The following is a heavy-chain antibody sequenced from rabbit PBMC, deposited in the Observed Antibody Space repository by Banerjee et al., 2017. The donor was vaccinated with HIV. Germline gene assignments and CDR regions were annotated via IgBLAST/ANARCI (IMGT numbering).Heavy chain of an antibody. D-gene: IGHD6-1*01. CDR3: ARSHVGYGHVSRLDL. CDR1: GFSFNSSYY. CDR2: MGDGNSGST. J-gene: IGHJ3*01. V-gene: IGHV1S40*01. Sequence: QSLEESGGDLVKPGASLTLTCTASGFSFNSSYYMCWVRQAPGKGLEWIASMGDGNSGSTYYASWAKGRFTISKTSSTTVTLQMTSLTAADTATYFCARSHVGYGHVSRLDLWGPGTLVTVS.